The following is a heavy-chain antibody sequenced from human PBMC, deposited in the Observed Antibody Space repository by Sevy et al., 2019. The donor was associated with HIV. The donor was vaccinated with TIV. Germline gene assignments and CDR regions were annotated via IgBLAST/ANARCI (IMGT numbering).Heavy chain of an antibody. Sequence: GGSLRLSCAASGFTFDDYTMHWVRQAPGKGLEWVSLIIWDGGSTYYADSVKGRFTISRDNSKNSLYLQMNSLRTEDTALYYCAKDIRCSSTSCSYYYYGMDVWGQGTTVTVSS. CDR1: GFTFDDYT. V-gene: IGHV3-43*01. CDR2: IIWDGGST. CDR3: AKDIRCSSTSCSYYYYGMDV. J-gene: IGHJ6*02. D-gene: IGHD2-2*01.